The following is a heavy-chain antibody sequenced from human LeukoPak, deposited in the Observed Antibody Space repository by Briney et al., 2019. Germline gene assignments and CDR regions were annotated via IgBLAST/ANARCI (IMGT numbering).Heavy chain of an antibody. Sequence: SETLSLTCTVSGGSISSGGYYWSWIRQHPGKGPEWIGYIYYSGSTYYNPSLKSRVTISVDTSKNQFSLKLSSVTAADTAVYYCARVYYFWFDPWGQGTLVTVSS. CDR1: GGSISSGGYY. CDR3: ARVYYFWFDP. J-gene: IGHJ5*02. CDR2: IYYSGST. D-gene: IGHD2-8*01. V-gene: IGHV4-31*03.